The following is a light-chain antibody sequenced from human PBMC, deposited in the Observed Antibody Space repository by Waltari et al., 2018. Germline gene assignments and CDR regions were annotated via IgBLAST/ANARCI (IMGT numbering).Light chain of an antibody. CDR3: QSYDTSLMSVV. J-gene: IGLJ3*02. Sequence: QSVLTQTPSVSGAPGQRVTITCTGRGSNIGAGYDVPWYQQLPRAAPKLLIYGSTSRPLGVPDRFFGSTSGTSASLAITGLQAEDEADYYCQSYDTSLMSVVFGGGTKLTVL. CDR1: GSNIGAGYD. CDR2: GST. V-gene: IGLV1-40*01.